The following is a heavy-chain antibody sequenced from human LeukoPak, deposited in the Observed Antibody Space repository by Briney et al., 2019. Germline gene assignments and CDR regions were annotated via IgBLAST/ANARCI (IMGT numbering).Heavy chain of an antibody. V-gene: IGHV2-5*02. Sequence: QSGPTLINPTHTLTLTFTFSGFSLRTSGVGVGWIRQPPGTALECLTLIYWDHDKLYIPSLKSRLTITEDTTNNQAALTMNNMDPVHTATYYCAHSPPEYSSSRAYFDYWGQGTLVTVSS. J-gene: IGHJ4*02. CDR2: IYWDHDK. CDR1: GFSLRTSGVG. CDR3: AHSPPEYSSSRAYFDY. D-gene: IGHD6-13*01.